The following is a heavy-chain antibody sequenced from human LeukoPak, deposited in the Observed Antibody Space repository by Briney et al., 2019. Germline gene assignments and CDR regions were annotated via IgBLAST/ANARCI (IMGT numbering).Heavy chain of an antibody. D-gene: IGHD3-10*01. J-gene: IGHJ5*02. Sequence: GGSLRLSCSPSAFTFIIYSMSWVRHGPRKGLEWVSSISSSSTYKYYPRSAKGRFTISRNNAKNSLYLQINSMRAQTTSLYYCARGLANMVRAVNWFHPWGQGTLVTVSS. CDR1: AFTFIIYS. V-gene: IGHV3-21*01. CDR2: ISSSSTYK. CDR3: ARGLANMVRAVNWFHP.